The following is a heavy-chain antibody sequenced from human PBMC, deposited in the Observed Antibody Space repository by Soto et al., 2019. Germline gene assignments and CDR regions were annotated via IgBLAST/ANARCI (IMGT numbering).Heavy chain of an antibody. CDR3: AKSVYNWNDGFFDY. D-gene: IGHD1-1*01. CDR2: ISYDEINK. V-gene: IGHV3-30*18. CDR1: GFTFSSYG. J-gene: IGHJ4*02. Sequence: QVQLVESGGGVVQPGRSLRLSCAASGFTFSSYGMHWVRQAPGKGLEWVAIISYDEINKYYADSVKGRFTISRDNSKNTLYLQMNSRRAEDTAVYYCAKSVYNWNDGFFDYWGQGTLVTVSS.